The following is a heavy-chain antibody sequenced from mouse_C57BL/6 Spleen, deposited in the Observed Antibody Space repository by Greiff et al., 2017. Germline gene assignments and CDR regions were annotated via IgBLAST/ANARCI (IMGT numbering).Heavy chain of an antibody. CDR1: GYTFTDYE. CDR2: IDPETGGT. V-gene: IGHV1-15*01. Sequence: QVQLQQSGAELVRPGASVTLSCKASGYTFTDYEMHWVKQTPVHGLEWIGAIDPETGGTAYNQKFKGKAILTADKSSSTAYMELRSLTSEDSAVYYCTGNDGSSYWGQGTLVTVSA. D-gene: IGHD1-1*01. CDR3: TGNDGSSY. J-gene: IGHJ3*01.